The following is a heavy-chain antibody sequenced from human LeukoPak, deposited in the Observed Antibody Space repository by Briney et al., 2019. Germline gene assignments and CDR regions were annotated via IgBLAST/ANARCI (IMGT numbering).Heavy chain of an antibody. CDR3: ARWYSSGRAFDY. Sequence: PSETLSLTCTVSGGTISSYYWNWIRQPPGKGLEWIGYIHSSGSTKYNPSLKSRVTISVDTSKNQFSLKLSSVTAADRAVYYCARWYSSGRAFDYWGQGTLVTVSS. CDR2: IHSSGST. D-gene: IGHD6-19*01. V-gene: IGHV4-59*08. CDR1: GGTISSYY. J-gene: IGHJ4*02.